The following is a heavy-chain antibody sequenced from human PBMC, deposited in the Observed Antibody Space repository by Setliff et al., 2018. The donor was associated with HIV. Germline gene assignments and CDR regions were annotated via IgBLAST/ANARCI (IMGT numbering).Heavy chain of an antibody. CDR3: AKCDSSGYINYFDL. D-gene: IGHD3-22*01. CDR2: ISTTGDTV. V-gene: IGHV3-48*03. Sequence: PGGSLRLSCAASGFSFSIYEMIWVRQAPGMGPEWLAYISTTGDTVSYADSVRGRFTISRDNAKNSLHLQMDSLRAEDTAVYYCAKCDSSGYINYFDLWGRGTLVTVSP. J-gene: IGHJ2*01. CDR1: GFSFSIYE.